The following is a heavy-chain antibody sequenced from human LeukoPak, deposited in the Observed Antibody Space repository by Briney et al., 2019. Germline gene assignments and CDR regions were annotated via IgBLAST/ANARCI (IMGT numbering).Heavy chain of an antibody. CDR2: ISAYNGNT. J-gene: IGHJ4*02. CDR3: ARRVGTVTTRVADDYFDY. D-gene: IGHD4-17*01. Sequence: GASVKVSCKASGYTFTSYGISWVRQAPGQGLEWMGWISAYNGNTNYAQKLQGRVTMTTDTSTSTAYMELRSLRSDDTAVYYCARRVGTVTTRVADDYFDYWGQGTLVTVSS. V-gene: IGHV1-18*01. CDR1: GYTFTSYG.